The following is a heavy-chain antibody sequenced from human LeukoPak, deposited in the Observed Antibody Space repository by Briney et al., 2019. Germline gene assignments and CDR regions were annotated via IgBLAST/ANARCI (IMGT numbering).Heavy chain of an antibody. J-gene: IGHJ4*02. CDR3: ARSFCSGNSCYSIDF. V-gene: IGHV3-74*01. Sequence: GGSLRLSCAASGFPLRSYALSWVRQAPGKGLVWVSRINGDGSSTHYADSVKGRFAISRDNAKNTLHLQMNSLRAEDTAVYYCARSFCSGNSCYSIDFWGQGTLVTVSS. D-gene: IGHD2-2*01. CDR1: GFPLRSYA. CDR2: INGDGSST.